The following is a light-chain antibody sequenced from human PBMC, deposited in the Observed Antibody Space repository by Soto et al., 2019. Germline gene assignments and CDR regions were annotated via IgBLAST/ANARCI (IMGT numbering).Light chain of an antibody. CDR1: QSISSY. CDR2: AAS. CDR3: QQCYSTPRT. V-gene: IGKV1-39*01. J-gene: IGKJ1*01. Sequence: DIQMTQSPSSLSASVGDRVTITCRASQSISSYLNWYQQKPGKAPKLLIYAASSLQSGVPSRFSGSGSGTDCTLTISSLLPEDFATYYCQQCYSTPRTFGQGTKVEI.